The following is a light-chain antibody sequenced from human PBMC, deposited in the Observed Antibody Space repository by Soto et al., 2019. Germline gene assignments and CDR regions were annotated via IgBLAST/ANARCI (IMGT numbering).Light chain of an antibody. Sequence: QAVVTQEPSFSVSPGGTVTLTCGLSSGSVSTTYYPGWYQQTPGQAPRTLIYSTNTRSSGVPGRFSGSILGNKAALTITGAQADDESDYYCVLYVGGASPWVFGGGTKLTVL. V-gene: IGLV8-61*01. CDR2: STN. CDR3: VLYVGGASPWV. CDR1: SGSVSTTYY. J-gene: IGLJ3*02.